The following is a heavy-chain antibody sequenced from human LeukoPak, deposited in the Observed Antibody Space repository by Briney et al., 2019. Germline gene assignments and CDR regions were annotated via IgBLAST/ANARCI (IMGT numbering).Heavy chain of an antibody. CDR3: ARDRGVAWRRPFDY. V-gene: IGHV1-46*01. CDR1: GGTFTTYY. Sequence: ASVKVSCKASGGTFTTYYLHWVRQAPGQGLEWMGVINPNGGATTYAQKFQGRVTMTSDTSSSTVYMELSGLRSEDTAMYYCARDRGVAWRRPFDYWGQGTLVTVSS. D-gene: IGHD3-10*01. J-gene: IGHJ4*02. CDR2: INPNGGAT.